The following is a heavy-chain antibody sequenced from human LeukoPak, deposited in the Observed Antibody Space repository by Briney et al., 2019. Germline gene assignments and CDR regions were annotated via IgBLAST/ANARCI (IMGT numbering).Heavy chain of an antibody. CDR1: GFSFDDYA. Sequence: GGSLRLSCAASGFSFDDYAMHWVRQVPGKGLEWVSGISWKSDSMRYADSVKGRFTVSRDNAKNSLYLQMNSLRTEDTALYYCAKDGGHTSVLYYFECWGQGTLVTVSS. CDR2: ISWKSDSM. V-gene: IGHV3-9*01. J-gene: IGHJ4*02. CDR3: AKDGGHTSVLYYFEC. D-gene: IGHD6-19*01.